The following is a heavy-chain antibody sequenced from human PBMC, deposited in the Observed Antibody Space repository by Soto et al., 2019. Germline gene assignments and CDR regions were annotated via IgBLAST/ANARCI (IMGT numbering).Heavy chain of an antibody. CDR2: ISNDGSDK. V-gene: IGHV3-30*18. Sequence: QVQLVESGGGVAQPGRSLRLSCAASGFTFNNYGMHWVRQAPGKGLEWVAVISNDGSDKYYADSVKGRLTISRDNSKNTVYLQMNSLRAEDTAVYYCAKDQGIAASHGIDWGQGTMVTVSS. J-gene: IGHJ3*01. CDR1: GFTFNNYG. CDR3: AKDQGIAASHGID. D-gene: IGHD6-13*01.